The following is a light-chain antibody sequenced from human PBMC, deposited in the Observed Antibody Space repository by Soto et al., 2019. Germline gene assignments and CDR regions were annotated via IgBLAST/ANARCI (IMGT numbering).Light chain of an antibody. CDR3: QQYGSSPLFT. J-gene: IGKJ3*01. Sequence: EIVLTQSPGTLSLSPGERATLSCRASQSVSSSYLAWYQQKPGLAPRLLIYGASSRATGIPDRFSGSGSGTVFTLTISRLEPEDFAVYYCQQYGSSPLFTFGPGTKVDIK. CDR1: QSVSSSY. CDR2: GAS. V-gene: IGKV3-20*01.